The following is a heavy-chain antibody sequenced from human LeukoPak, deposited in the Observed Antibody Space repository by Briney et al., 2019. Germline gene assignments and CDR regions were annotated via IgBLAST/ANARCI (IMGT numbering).Heavy chain of an antibody. J-gene: IGHJ4*02. Sequence: GGSLRLSCAASGFTFSSYAMSWVRQAPGKGLEWVSAISGSGGSTYYADSVKRRFTISRDNSKNTLYLQMNSLRAEDTAVYYCAKERSNDYVWGSYFSYWGQGTLVTVSS. D-gene: IGHD3-16*01. CDR2: ISGSGGST. V-gene: IGHV3-23*01. CDR3: AKERSNDYVWGSYFSY. CDR1: GFTFSSYA.